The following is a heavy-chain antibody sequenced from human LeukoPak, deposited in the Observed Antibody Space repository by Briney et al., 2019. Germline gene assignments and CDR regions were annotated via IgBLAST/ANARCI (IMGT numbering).Heavy chain of an antibody. J-gene: IGHJ4*02. CDR2: ISAYNGNT. D-gene: IGHD3-10*01. V-gene: IGHV1-18*01. CDR3: ARVGLATSHYYYLDY. CDR1: GYTFTSYG. Sequence: ASVKVSCKASGYTFTSYGISWVRQAPGQGLEWMGWISAYNGNTNYAQKLQGRVTMTTDTSTSTAYMELRSLRSDDTAVYYCARVGLATSHYYYLDYWGQGTLVTVSS.